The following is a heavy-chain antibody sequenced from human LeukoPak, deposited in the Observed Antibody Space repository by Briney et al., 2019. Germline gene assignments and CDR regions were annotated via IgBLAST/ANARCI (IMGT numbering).Heavy chain of an antibody. V-gene: IGHV1-46*01. CDR1: GYTFTSYY. CDR2: INPSGGST. Sequence: ASVKVSCKASGYTFTSYYVHWVRQAPGQGLEWMGIINPSGGSTSYAQKFQGRVTMTRDTSTSTVYMELSSLRSEDTAVYYCARPPGKYYYYYGMDVWGQGTTVTVSS. CDR3: ARPPGKYYYYYGMDV. J-gene: IGHJ6*02.